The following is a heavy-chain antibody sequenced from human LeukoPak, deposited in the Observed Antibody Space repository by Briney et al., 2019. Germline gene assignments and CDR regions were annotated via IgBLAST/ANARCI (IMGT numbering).Heavy chain of an antibody. D-gene: IGHD1-7*01. CDR1: GDSVSNNIAT. CDR3: ARGTRNYEQRWFDP. V-gene: IGHV6-1*01. CDR2: TYYRSKWYN. J-gene: IGHJ5*02. Sequence: PSQTLSLTCAISGDSVSNNIATWNWVRQSPSRGLEWLGRTYYRSKWYNDYAVSVKSRITINPDTSKNQFSLQLNSVTPEDTAVYYCARGTRNYEQRWFDPWGQGTLVTVSS.